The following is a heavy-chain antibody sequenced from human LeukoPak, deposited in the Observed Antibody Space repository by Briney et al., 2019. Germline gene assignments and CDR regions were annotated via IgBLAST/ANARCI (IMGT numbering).Heavy chain of an antibody. CDR1: GFTFSSYG. Sequence: GGSLRLSCAASGFTFSSYGMHWVRQAPGKGLEWVAVISYDGSNKYYADSVKGRFTISRDNSKNTLYLQMNSLRAEDTAVYYCAKDNVGATDYWGRGTLVTVSS. V-gene: IGHV3-30*18. J-gene: IGHJ4*02. D-gene: IGHD1-26*01. CDR3: AKDNVGATDY. CDR2: ISYDGSNK.